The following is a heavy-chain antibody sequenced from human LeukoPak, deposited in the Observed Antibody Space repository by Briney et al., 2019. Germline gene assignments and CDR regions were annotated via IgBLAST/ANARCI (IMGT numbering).Heavy chain of an antibody. CDR3: ARGYCSDSSCPDFDY. V-gene: IGHV4-4*07. J-gene: IGHJ4*02. CDR2: IYSSGST. Sequence: SETLSLTCTVSGGSINSFYWTWIRQPAGKGLEWIGRIYSSGSTNFNPSLKSRVTMSVDTSKNQFSLRLSSVTAADTAVYYCARGYCSDSSCPDFDYWGQGTLVTVSS. CDR1: GGSINSFY. D-gene: IGHD2-15*01.